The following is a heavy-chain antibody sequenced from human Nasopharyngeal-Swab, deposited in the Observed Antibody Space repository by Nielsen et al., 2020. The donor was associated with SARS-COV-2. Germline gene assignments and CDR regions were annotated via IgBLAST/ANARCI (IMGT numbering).Heavy chain of an antibody. Sequence: GESLKISCAASGFTFSSYWMSWVRQAPGKGLEWVANIKQDGSEKYYVDSVKGRFTISRDNAKNSLYLQMNSLRAEDTAVYYCAKIQGYYYGMDVWGQGTTVTVSS. V-gene: IGHV3-7*01. CDR2: IKQDGSEK. CDR3: AKIQGYYYGMDV. CDR1: GFTFSSYW. J-gene: IGHJ6*02.